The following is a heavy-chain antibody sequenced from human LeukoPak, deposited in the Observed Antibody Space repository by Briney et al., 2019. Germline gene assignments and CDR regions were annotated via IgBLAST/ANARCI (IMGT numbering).Heavy chain of an antibody. D-gene: IGHD1-7*01. CDR1: GFTFSCYS. J-gene: IGHJ4*02. CDR3: ARGPELVLDY. V-gene: IGHV3-21*01. Sequence: GGSLRLSCAASGFTFSCYSMNWVRQAPGKGLEWVSSISSSSTYIYYADSVKGRFTISRDNAKNSLYLQMNSLRAEDTAVFYCARGPELVLDYWGQGTLVTVSS. CDR2: ISSSSTYI.